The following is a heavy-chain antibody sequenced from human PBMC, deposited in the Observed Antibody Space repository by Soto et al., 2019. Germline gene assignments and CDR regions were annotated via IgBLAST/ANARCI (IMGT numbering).Heavy chain of an antibody. J-gene: IGHJ4*02. Sequence: GGSLRLSCVASGFTFSSYAMSWVRQAPGKGLEWVSAISGSGGSTYYADSVKGRFTISRDNSKNTLYLQMNSLRAEDTAVYCCAKVIDSSGYPRAPYWGQGTLVTVSS. CDR1: GFTFSSYA. CDR2: ISGSGGST. V-gene: IGHV3-23*01. D-gene: IGHD3-22*01. CDR3: AKVIDSSGYPRAPY.